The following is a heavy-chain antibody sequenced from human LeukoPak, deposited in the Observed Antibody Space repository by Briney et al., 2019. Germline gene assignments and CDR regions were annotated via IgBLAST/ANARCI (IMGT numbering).Heavy chain of an antibody. Sequence: SETLSLTCTVSGGSISSYYWSWIRQPPGKGLEWIGYIYHSGSTYYNPSLKSRVTISVDRSKNQFSLNLSSVTAADTAVYYCARAYGSGSSRVFDYWGQGTLVTVSS. CDR3: ARAYGSGSSRVFDY. J-gene: IGHJ4*02. CDR1: GGSISSYY. V-gene: IGHV4-59*12. CDR2: IYHSGST. D-gene: IGHD3-10*01.